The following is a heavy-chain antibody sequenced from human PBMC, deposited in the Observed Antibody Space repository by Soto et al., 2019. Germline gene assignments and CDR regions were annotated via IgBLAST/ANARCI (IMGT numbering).Heavy chain of an antibody. Sequence: GASVKVSCKASGYTFTSYGISWVRQAPGQGLEWMGWISAYNGNTNYAQKLQGRVTMTTDTSTSTAYMELRSLRSDDTAVYYCARVWAQGSGELGYYYYGMDVWGQGTTVTVSS. D-gene: IGHD3-16*01. V-gene: IGHV1-18*01. CDR1: GYTFTSYG. CDR2: ISAYNGNT. CDR3: ARVWAQGSGELGYYYYGMDV. J-gene: IGHJ6*02.